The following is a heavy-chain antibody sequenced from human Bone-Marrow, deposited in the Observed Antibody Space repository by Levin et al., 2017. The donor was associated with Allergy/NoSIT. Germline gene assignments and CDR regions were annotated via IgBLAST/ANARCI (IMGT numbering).Heavy chain of an antibody. D-gene: IGHD2-15*01. CDR3: ATDHVVAATRYYYYGMDV. CDR1: GYTLTELS. CDR2: FDPEDGET. J-gene: IGHJ6*02. V-gene: IGHV1-24*01. Sequence: GESLKISCKVSGYTLTELSMHWVRQAPGKGLEWMGGFDPEDGETIYAQKFQGRVTMTEDTSTDTAYMELSSLRSEDTAVYYCATDHVVAATRYYYYGMDVWGQGTTVTVSS.